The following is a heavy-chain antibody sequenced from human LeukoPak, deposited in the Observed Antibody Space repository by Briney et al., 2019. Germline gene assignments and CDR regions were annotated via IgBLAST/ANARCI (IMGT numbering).Heavy chain of an antibody. CDR2: IYTSGST. CDR1: GGSISSYY. CDR3: ARDHRAAATNWFDP. J-gene: IGHJ5*02. D-gene: IGHD6-13*01. V-gene: IGHV4-4*07. Sequence: SETLSLTCTVSGGSISSYYWSWIRQPAGKGLEWIGRIYTSGSTNYNPSLKSRVTMSVDTSKNQFSLKLSSVTAADTAVYYCARDHRAAATNWFDPWGQGTLVTVSS.